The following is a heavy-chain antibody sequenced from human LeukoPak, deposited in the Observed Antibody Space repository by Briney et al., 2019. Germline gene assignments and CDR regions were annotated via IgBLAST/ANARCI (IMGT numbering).Heavy chain of an antibody. D-gene: IGHD4/OR15-4a*01. CDR2: VYNSGNT. CDR1: GVSISSSY. V-gene: IGHV4-59*08. J-gene: IGHJ5*02. Sequence: PSETLSLTCTVSGVSISSSYWSWIRQPPGKGLEWIVSVYNSGNTKYNPSLESRVTMSVDTSKNQFSLKLTSVTAADTAVYYCVARPLTALRAWFDPWGQGILVTVSS. CDR3: VARPLTALRAWFDP.